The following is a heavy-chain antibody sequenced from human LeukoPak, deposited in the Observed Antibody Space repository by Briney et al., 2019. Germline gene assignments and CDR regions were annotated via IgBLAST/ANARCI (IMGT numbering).Heavy chain of an antibody. Sequence: GASVKVSCKASGYTFTTYAMHWVRQAPGQRLEWMGWINGGNGNTKYSEKFQGRVTITRETSASTAYMGLRSLRSEDTAVYYCARESYDILTGYSDYYGIDVWGKGTTVTVSS. V-gene: IGHV1-3*01. CDR1: GYTFTTYA. D-gene: IGHD3-9*01. CDR3: ARESYDILTGYSDYYGIDV. J-gene: IGHJ6*04. CDR2: INGGNGNT.